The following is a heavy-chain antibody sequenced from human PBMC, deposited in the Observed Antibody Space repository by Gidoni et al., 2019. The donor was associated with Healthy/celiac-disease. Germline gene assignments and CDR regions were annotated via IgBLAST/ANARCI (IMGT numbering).Heavy chain of an antibody. CDR1: GFTFSSSA. CDR2: ISGSGVST. V-gene: IGHV3-23*01. CDR3: AKDGGIAAAGTFYYYGMDG. J-gene: IGHJ6*02. Sequence: EVQLLESGGGLVQPGGYLRLSCAASGFTFSSSAMSWVRQAPVEGLEWVSAISGSGVSTYYAESVKGRFTISRDNSKNPLYLQMNSLRAKYTAVYYCAKDGGIAAAGTFYYYGMDGWGQGTTVTVSS. D-gene: IGHD6-13*01.